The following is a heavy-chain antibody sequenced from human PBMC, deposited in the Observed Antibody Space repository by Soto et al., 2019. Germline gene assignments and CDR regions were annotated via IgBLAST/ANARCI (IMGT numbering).Heavy chain of an antibody. CDR2: ISYDGSNK. Sequence: QVQLVASGGGVVQPGRSLRLSCAASGFTFSSFAMHWVRQAPGKGLEWVAIISYDGSNKYYADSVKGRFTISRDNSKNTLYLQMNSLRAEDTAVYYCARSLGTKGSFDYWGQGTLVTVSS. V-gene: IGHV3-30-3*01. CDR3: ARSLGTKGSFDY. CDR1: GFTFSSFA. D-gene: IGHD2-8*01. J-gene: IGHJ4*02.